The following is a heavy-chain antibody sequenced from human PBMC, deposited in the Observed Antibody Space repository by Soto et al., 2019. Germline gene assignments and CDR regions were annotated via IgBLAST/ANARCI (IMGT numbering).Heavy chain of an antibody. CDR1: GFTFSSYG. CDR3: AESWGADGEDGGGDPFDI. Sequence: QVQLVESGGGVVQPGRSLRLSCAASGFTFSSYGMHWVRQAPGKGLEWVAVISYDGSNKYYADSVKGRFTISRDNSKNTNYLKTDSLGVDDMGVDYSAESWGADGEDGGGDPFDIWGQGTMVTVSS. D-gene: IGHD3-16*01. CDR2: ISYDGSNK. V-gene: IGHV3-30*18. J-gene: IGHJ3*02.